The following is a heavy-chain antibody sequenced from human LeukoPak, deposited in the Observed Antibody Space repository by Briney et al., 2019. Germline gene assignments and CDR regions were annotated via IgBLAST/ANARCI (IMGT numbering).Heavy chain of an antibody. CDR2: IYHSGST. CDR1: GDSISSGGYS. Sequence: SQTLSLTCTVSGDSISSGGYSWSWIRQPPGKGLEWIGYIYHSGSTYYNPSLKSRVTISVDRSKNQFSLKLSSVTAADTAVYYCATTSRDGYNSDWDYWGQGTLVTVSS. D-gene: IGHD5-24*01. J-gene: IGHJ4*02. V-gene: IGHV4-30-2*01. CDR3: ATTSRDGYNSDWDY.